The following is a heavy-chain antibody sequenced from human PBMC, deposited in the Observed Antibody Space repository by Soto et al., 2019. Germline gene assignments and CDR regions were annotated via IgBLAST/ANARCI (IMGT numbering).Heavy chain of an antibody. Sequence: GASVKVSCKASGGTLSSYAISWVRQAPGQGLEWMGGIIPIFGTANYAQKFQGRVTITADESTSTAYMELSSLRSEDTAVYYCARDHPPLGGSSLRWFDPWGQGTLVTVSS. V-gene: IGHV1-69*13. J-gene: IGHJ5*02. CDR2: IIPIFGTA. D-gene: IGHD1-26*01. CDR3: ARDHPPLGGSSLRWFDP. CDR1: GGTLSSYA.